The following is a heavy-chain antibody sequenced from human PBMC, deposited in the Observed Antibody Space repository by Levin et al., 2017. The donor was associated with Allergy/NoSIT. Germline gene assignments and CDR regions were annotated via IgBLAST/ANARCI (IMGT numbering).Heavy chain of an antibody. D-gene: IGHD6-13*01. J-gene: IGHJ2*01. Sequence: PSETLSLTCTVSGGSISSYYWSWIRQPPGKGLEWIGYIYYSGSTNYNPSLKSRVTISVDTSKNQFSLKLSSVTAADTAVYYCARHTSPRGAAAGNRGTYWYFDRWGRGTLVTVSS. CDR3: ARHTSPRGAAAGNRGTYWYFDR. CDR1: GGSISSYY. CDR2: IYYSGST. V-gene: IGHV4-59*08.